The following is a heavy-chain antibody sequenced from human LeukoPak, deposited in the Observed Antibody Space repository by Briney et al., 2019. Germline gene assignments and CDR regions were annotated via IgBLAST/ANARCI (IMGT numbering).Heavy chain of an antibody. D-gene: IGHD4-17*01. CDR3: ARDAYGFTDY. CDR2: IKQDGSEK. Sequence: PGGSLRLSCAASGFTLSSYWMSWVRQAPGKGLEWVANIKQDGSEKYYVDSVKGRFTISRDNAKNSLYLQMNSLRAGDTAIYYCARDAYGFTDYWGQGTLVTVSS. J-gene: IGHJ4*02. V-gene: IGHV3-7*01. CDR1: GFTLSSYW.